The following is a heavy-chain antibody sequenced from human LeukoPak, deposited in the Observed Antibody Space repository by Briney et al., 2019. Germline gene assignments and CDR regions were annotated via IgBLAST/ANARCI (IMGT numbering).Heavy chain of an antibody. D-gene: IGHD6-19*01. V-gene: IGHV4-39*01. CDR3: ARLLAVAGFFDY. CDR2: IYYSGST. CDR1: GGSIGSSSYY. Sequence: SETLSLTYTVSGGSIGSSSYYWGWIRQPPGKGLEWVGSIYYSGSTYYNPSLKSRVTISVDTSKNQFSLKLTSVTAADTAVYYCARLLAVAGFFDYWGQGTLVTVSS. J-gene: IGHJ4*02.